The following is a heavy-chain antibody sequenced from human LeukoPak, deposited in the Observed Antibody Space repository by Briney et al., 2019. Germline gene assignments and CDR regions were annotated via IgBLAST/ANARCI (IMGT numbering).Heavy chain of an antibody. CDR2: IYYSGST. CDR3: ARVPYFDWLPPNY. D-gene: IGHD3-9*01. CDR1: GGSISSYY. Sequence: SETLSLTCTVSGGSISSYYWSWIRQPPGKGLEWIGYIYYSGSTNYNPSLKSRVTISVDTSKNQFSLKLGSVTAADTAVYYCARVPYFDWLPPNYWGQGTLVTVSS. J-gene: IGHJ4*02. V-gene: IGHV4-59*12.